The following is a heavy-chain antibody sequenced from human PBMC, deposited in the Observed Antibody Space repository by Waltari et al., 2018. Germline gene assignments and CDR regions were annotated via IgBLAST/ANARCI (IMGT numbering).Heavy chain of an antibody. D-gene: IGHD7-27*01. CDR3: ARGPTGPGYMDV. Sequence: EVQLVETGGGLIQPGGSLRLSCAASGFTVSSNYMSWVRQAPGKGLEWGSVSYSGGSTYYADAVKGRFTIARDNSKNPLYRQMNRLRAEDTAVYYCARGPTGPGYMDVWGKGTTVTVSS. CDR1: GFTVSSNY. CDR2: SYSGGST. J-gene: IGHJ6*03. V-gene: IGHV3-53*02.